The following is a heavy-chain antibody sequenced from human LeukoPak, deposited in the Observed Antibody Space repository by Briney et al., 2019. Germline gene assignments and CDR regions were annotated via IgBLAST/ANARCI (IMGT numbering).Heavy chain of an antibody. V-gene: IGHV3-23*01. J-gene: IGHJ4*02. CDR2: ISGSGGST. CDR1: GFTFSSYW. Sequence: GGSLRLSCAASGFTFSSYWMHWVRQAPGKGLEWVSAISGSGGSTYYADSVKGRFTISRDNSKNTLYLQMNSLRAEDTAVYYCAKAVDIVVVPAANYFDYWGQGTLVTVSS. D-gene: IGHD2-2*01. CDR3: AKAVDIVVVPAANYFDY.